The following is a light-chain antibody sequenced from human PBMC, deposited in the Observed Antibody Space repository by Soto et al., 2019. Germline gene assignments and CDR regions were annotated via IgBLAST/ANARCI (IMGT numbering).Light chain of an antibody. CDR2: NVN. CDR3: CADAGSALV. V-gene: IGLV2-11*01. CDR1: SGDIGGYNY. Sequence: QSVLTQPRSVSGSPGQSVTISCTGASGDIGGYNYVSWYQHQPGKAPKLIIFNVNKRPSGVPDRFSGSKSGNSAALTSSGLQPEDEADYDCCADAGSALVFGGGTKLTVL. J-gene: IGLJ2*01.